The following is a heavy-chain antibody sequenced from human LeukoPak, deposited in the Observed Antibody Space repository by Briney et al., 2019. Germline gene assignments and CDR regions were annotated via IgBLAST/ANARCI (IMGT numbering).Heavy chain of an antibody. J-gene: IGHJ4*02. CDR1: GFTFSSYA. CDR2: ISYDGSNK. Sequence: PGRSLRLSCAASGFTFSSYAMHWVRQAPGKGLEWVAVISYDGSNKYYADSVKGRFTISRDNAKNTLYLQMNSLRAEDTAVYYCARGVGDFWSAYYGLDYWGQGTLVTVSS. CDR3: ARGVGDFWSAYYGLDY. V-gene: IGHV3-30-3*01. D-gene: IGHD3-3*01.